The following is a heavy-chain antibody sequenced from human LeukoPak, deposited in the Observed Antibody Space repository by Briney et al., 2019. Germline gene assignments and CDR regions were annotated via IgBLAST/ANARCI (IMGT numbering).Heavy chain of an antibody. D-gene: IGHD3-22*01. Sequence: PGRSLRLSCAASGFTFDDYAMHWVRQAPGKGLEWVSGISWNSGSIGYADSVKGRFTISRDNAKNSLYLQMNSLRAEDTALYYCAKETYDSSGYYNYWGQGTLVTVSS. CDR1: GFTFDDYA. CDR2: ISWNSGSI. CDR3: AKETYDSSGYYNY. J-gene: IGHJ4*02. V-gene: IGHV3-9*01.